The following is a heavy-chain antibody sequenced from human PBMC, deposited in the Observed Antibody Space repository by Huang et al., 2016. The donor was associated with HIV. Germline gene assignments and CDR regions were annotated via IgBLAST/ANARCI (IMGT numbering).Heavy chain of an antibody. J-gene: IGHJ3*01. D-gene: IGHD6-25*01. CDR2: MNPNSGNT. CDR3: ARSPGPAGDRGPQDAFDF. V-gene: IGHV1-8*02. Sequence: QVQLVQSGAEVKKPGASVKVSCKASGYTFTSYDINWVRQATGQGLEWLGWMNPNSGNTGYAQKFQGRVSMTRNNSISTAYIELSSLRSEDTAVFYCARSPGPAGDRGPQDAFDFWGQGTMVTVSS. CDR1: GYTFTSYD.